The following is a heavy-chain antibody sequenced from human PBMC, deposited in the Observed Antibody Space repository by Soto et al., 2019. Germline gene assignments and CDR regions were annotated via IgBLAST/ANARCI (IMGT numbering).Heavy chain of an antibody. CDR3: AKGRGGSGSLTPRVDF. CDR1: GFTLNNYA. V-gene: IGHV3-23*01. Sequence: GGSLRLSCAASGFTLNNYAMTWVRQAPGKGLEWVSAISGGGDTTSYADSVKGRFTVSRDGSKNTLYLQMSSLRAEDTALYYCAKGRGGSGSLTPRVDFWGQGTLVTVSS. J-gene: IGHJ4*02. D-gene: IGHD3-10*01. CDR2: ISGGGDTT.